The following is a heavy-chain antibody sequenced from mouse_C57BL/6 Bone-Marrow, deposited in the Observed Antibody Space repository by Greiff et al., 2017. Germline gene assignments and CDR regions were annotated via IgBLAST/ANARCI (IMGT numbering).Heavy chain of an antibody. D-gene: IGHD1-1*01. CDR1: GFTFSNYW. V-gene: IGHV6-3*01. Sequence: EVKVEESGGGLVQPGGSMKLSCVASGFTFSNYWMNWVRQSPEKGLEWVAQIRLKSDNYATHYAESVKGRFTISRDDSKSSVYLQMNNLRAEDTGIYYCTGEDYGSSPAWFAYWGQGTLVTVSA. CDR2: IRLKSDNYAT. J-gene: IGHJ3*01. CDR3: TGEDYGSSPAWFAY.